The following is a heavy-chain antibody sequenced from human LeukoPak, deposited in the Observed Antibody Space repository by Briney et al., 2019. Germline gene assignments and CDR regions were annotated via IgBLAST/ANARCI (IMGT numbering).Heavy chain of an antibody. D-gene: IGHD3-9*01. V-gene: IGHV3-33*01. CDR1: GFTFNNYG. Sequence: GGSLRLSCAASGFTFNNYGMHWVRQAPGKGLEWMALIWYDGSNKYYADSVKGRFTISRDDSKNTLYLQMNSLRAEDTAVYYCSREYFDWSRNYYYGMDVWGQGTTVTVSS. J-gene: IGHJ6*02. CDR2: IWYDGSNK. CDR3: SREYFDWSRNYYYGMDV.